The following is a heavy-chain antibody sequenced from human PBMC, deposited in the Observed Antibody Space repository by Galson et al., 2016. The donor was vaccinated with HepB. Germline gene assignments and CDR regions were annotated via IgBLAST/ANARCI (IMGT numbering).Heavy chain of an antibody. CDR1: GFTFDDYA. Sequence: SLRLSCAASGFTFDDYAMQWVRQAPGKGLEWVSGISWNNGSIGYADSVKGRFTISRDNAKNSLYLQMNSLRAEDTALYYCTKGHPSMTTVTPHFDHWGQGTLVTVSS. D-gene: IGHD4-17*01. CDR2: ISWNNGSI. J-gene: IGHJ4*02. CDR3: TKGHPSMTTVTPHFDH. V-gene: IGHV3-9*01.